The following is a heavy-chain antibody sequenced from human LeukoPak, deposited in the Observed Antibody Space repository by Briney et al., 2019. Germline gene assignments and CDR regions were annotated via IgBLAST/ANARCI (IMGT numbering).Heavy chain of an antibody. CDR2: ISYDGSNK. CDR1: GFTFSSYA. D-gene: IGHD3-22*01. Sequence: PGGSLRLSCAASGFTFSSYAMHWVRQAPGKGLEWVAVISYDGSNKYYADSVKGRFTISRDNSKNTLYLQMNSLRAKDTAVYYCASLYYYDSSGYPLSAFDIWGQGTMVTVSS. CDR3: ASLYYYDSSGYPLSAFDI. J-gene: IGHJ3*02. V-gene: IGHV3-30*04.